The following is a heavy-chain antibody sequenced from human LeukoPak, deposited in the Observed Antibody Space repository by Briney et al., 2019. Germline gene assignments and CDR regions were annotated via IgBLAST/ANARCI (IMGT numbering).Heavy chain of an antibody. CDR3: ARKEASGRSYAFDI. J-gene: IGHJ3*02. V-gene: IGHV4-4*02. CDR1: GGFISSSNW. D-gene: IGHD1-14*01. CDR2: IYHSGST. Sequence: SETLSLTCAVSGGFISSSNWWSWVRQPPGKGLEWIGEIYHSGSTNYNPSHKSRVTISVDKSKNQFSLKVYSVTAADTAVYYCARKEASGRSYAFDIWGQGTMVTVSS.